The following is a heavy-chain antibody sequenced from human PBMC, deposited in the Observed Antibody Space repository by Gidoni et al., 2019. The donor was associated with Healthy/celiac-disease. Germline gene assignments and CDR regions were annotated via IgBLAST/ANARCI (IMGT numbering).Heavy chain of an antibody. CDR2: ISGSGGST. D-gene: IGHD6-13*01. CDR3: AKIIAAGDY. Sequence: EVQLLESGGGLVNTGGSLRLSGAASGFTFSSYAMSWVRQAPGKGLEWVSVISGSGGSTYYAYSVKGRFTISRDNSKNTLYLQMNSLRAEDTAVYYCAKIIAAGDYWGQGTLVTVSS. CDR1: GFTFSSYA. J-gene: IGHJ4*02. V-gene: IGHV3-23*01.